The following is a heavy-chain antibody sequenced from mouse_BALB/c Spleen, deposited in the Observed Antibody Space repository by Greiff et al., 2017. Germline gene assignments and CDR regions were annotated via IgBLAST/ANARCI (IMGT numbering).Heavy chain of an antibody. CDR2: IDPANGNT. CDR3: ASGNYEYYFDY. Sequence: VQLKESGAELVKPGASVKLSCTASGFNIKDTYMHWVKQRPEQGLEWIGRIDPANGNTKYDPKFQGKATITADTSSNTAYLQLSSLTSEDTAVYYCASGNYEYYFDYWGQGTTLTVSS. D-gene: IGHD2-1*01. J-gene: IGHJ2*01. V-gene: IGHV14-3*02. CDR1: GFNIKDTY.